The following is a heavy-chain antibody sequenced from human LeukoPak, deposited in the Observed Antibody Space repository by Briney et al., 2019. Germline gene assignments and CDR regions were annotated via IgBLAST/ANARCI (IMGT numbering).Heavy chain of an antibody. J-gene: IGHJ3*02. D-gene: IGHD3-9*01. Sequence: GGSLRLSCAASGFTVSSNYMSWVRPAPGKGLEWVSVIYSGGSTYYADSVKGRFTISRHNSKNTLYLQMNSLRAEDTAVYYCATRYYDILTGYSDDAFDIWGQGTMVTVSS. CDR3: ATRYYDILTGYSDDAFDI. CDR1: GFTVSSNY. V-gene: IGHV3-53*04. CDR2: IYSGGST.